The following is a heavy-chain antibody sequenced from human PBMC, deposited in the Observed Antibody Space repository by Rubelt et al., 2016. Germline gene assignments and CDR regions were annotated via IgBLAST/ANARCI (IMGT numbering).Heavy chain of an antibody. J-gene: IGHJ5*02. D-gene: IGHD3-22*01. V-gene: IGHV1-8*01. CDR3: ARDLRITMIVVGVGNGGWFDP. CDR2: SGNT. Sequence: SGNTGYAQKFQGRVTMTRNTSISTAYMELSSLRSEDTAVYYCARDLRITMIVVGVGNGGWFDPWGQGTLVTVSS.